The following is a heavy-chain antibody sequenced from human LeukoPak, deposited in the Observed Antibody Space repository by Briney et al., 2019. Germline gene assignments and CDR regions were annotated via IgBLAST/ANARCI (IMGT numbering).Heavy chain of an antibody. J-gene: IGHJ4*02. Sequence: PGGSLRLSCAASGFTFSSYTMNWVRQAPGKGLEWVSFISSSGSYIYYADSVKGRFTISRDNAKNSLYLQMNSLRAEDTAVYYCASPLYYDTRGFYYQVFDWGQGTLVTVSS. D-gene: IGHD3-22*01. V-gene: IGHV3-21*01. CDR3: ASPLYYDTRGFYYQVFD. CDR2: ISSSGSYI. CDR1: GFTFSSYT.